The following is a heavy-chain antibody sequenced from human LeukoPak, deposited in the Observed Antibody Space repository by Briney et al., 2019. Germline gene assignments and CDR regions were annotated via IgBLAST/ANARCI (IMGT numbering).Heavy chain of an antibody. V-gene: IGHV3-23*01. CDR2: ISGSGGST. Sequence: PGGSLRLFCAASGFTFSSYAMSWVRQAPGKGLEWVSAISGSGGSTYYADSVKGRFTISRDNSKNTLYLHMNSLRAEDTAVYYCAKPTNRDGYNYFDYWGQGTLVTVSS. J-gene: IGHJ4*02. CDR1: GFTFSSYA. D-gene: IGHD5-24*01. CDR3: AKPTNRDGYNYFDY.